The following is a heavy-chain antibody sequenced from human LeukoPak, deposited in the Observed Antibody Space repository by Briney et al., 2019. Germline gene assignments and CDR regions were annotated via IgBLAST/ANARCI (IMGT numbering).Heavy chain of an antibody. D-gene: IGHD5-18*01. CDR1: GGTLSSYA. CDR2: IIPIFGTA. J-gene: IGHJ4*02. CDR3: AMRNPRRGYSYGPGLTNPFLLDY. V-gene: IGHV1-69*06. Sequence: SVKVSCKASGGTLSSYAISWVRQAPGQGLEWMGGIIPIFGTANYAQKFQGRVTITADKSTSTAYMELSSLRSEDTAVYYCAMRNPRRGYSYGPGLTNPFLLDYWGQGTLVTVSS.